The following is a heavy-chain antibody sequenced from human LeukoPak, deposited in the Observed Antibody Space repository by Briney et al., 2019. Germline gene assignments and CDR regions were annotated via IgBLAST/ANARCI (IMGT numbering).Heavy chain of an antibody. CDR1: GYTFTSYG. V-gene: IGHV1-18*01. Sequence: ASVKVSCKASGYTFTSYGISWVRQAPGQGLEWMGWISAYNGNTNYAQKLQGRVTMTTDTSTSTAYMELRSLRSDDTAVYYCARHSAYCGGDCYSEWYYGMDVWGQGTTVTVSS. CDR2: ISAYNGNT. J-gene: IGHJ6*02. D-gene: IGHD2-21*02. CDR3: ARHSAYCGGDCYSEWYYGMDV.